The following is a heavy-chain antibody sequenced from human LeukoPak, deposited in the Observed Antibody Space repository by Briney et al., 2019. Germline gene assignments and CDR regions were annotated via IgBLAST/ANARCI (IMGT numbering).Heavy chain of an antibody. V-gene: IGHV1-2*02. D-gene: IGHD4-11*01. CDR2: INPNSGGT. CDR3: ARLAVDYSNYVGWFDP. CDR1: GYTFTGYY. J-gene: IGHJ5*02. Sequence: GASVKVSCKASGYTFTGYYMHWVRQAPGQGLEWMGWINPNSGGTNYAQKFQGRVTMTRDTSISTAYMELSRLRSDDTAMYYCARLAVDYSNYVGWFDPWGQGTLVTVSS.